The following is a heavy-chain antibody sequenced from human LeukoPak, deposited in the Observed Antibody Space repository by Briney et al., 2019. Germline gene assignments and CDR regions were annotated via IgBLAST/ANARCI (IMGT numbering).Heavy chain of an antibody. CDR1: GFTFSNYA. CDR2: ISGSGGTT. D-gene: IGHD3-9*01. J-gene: IGHJ4*02. Sequence: PGGSLRLSCAASGFTFSNYAMSWGRRAPGKGLEGVSAISGSGGTTYYADSVKGRFTISRDNSKNTLYLQMRSLRAEDTAVYYCAKWGDYDVLTGYYDSDYWGQGTLVTVSS. V-gene: IGHV3-23*01. CDR3: AKWGDYDVLTGYYDSDY.